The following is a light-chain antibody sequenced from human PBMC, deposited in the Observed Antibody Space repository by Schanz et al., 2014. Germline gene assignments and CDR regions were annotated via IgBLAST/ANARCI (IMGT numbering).Light chain of an antibody. CDR2: DAS. V-gene: IGKV1-5*01. CDR1: QSISGW. CDR3: QQYNSYSWT. J-gene: IGKJ1*01. Sequence: DIQMTQSPSTLSASVGDRVTITCRASQSISGWLAWYQQKPGNAPKVLIHDASSLESGVPSRFSGSGSGTEFTLTISSLQPDDFATYYCQQYNSYSWTFGQGTKVEIK.